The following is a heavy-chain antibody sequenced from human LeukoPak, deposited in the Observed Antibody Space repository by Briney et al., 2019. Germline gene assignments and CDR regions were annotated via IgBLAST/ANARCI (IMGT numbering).Heavy chain of an antibody. D-gene: IGHD6-13*01. CDR3: ARESRVYYYGMDV. V-gene: IGHV3-64*01. CDR2: ISSNGGST. Sequence: PGGSLRLSCAASGFTFSSYATHWVRQAPGKGLEYVSAISSNGGSTYYANSVKGRFTISRDNSKNTLYLQMGSLRAEDMAVYYCARESRVYYYGMDVWGQGTTVTVSS. CDR1: GFTFSSYA. J-gene: IGHJ6*02.